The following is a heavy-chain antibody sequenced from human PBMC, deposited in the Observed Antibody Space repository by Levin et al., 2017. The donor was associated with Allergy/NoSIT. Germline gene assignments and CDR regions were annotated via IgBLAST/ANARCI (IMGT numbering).Heavy chain of an antibody. V-gene: IGHV3-30*04. J-gene: IGHJ6*02. CDR2: ISYDGNNT. Sequence: PGGSLRLSCATSGFTFSTYALHWVRQAPGKGLEWVALISYDGNNTYYADSVKGRFTISRDNSKNTLDLQVSSLRAEDTAVYYCARDHGYSYGYYSYYGMDVWGQGTTVTVSS. CDR1: GFTFSTYA. D-gene: IGHD5-18*01. CDR3: ARDHGYSYGYYSYYGMDV.